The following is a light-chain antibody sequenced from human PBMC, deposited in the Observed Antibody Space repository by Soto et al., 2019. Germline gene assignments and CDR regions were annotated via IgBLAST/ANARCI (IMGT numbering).Light chain of an antibody. CDR3: QQRTIPLT. CDR2: DAS. V-gene: IGKV3-11*01. J-gene: IGKJ4*01. Sequence: EIVLTQSPATLSWSPGERATLSCRASQSVSAYLAWYQQKPGQPPRLLIYDASNRATGIPARFSGSGSGKDFTLTISSLEPEDSAVYYCQQRTIPLTFGGGTKVEIK. CDR1: QSVSAY.